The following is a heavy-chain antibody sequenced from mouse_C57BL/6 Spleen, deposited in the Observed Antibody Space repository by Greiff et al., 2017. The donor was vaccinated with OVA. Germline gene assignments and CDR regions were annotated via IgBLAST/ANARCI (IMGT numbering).Heavy chain of an antibody. Sequence: VQLKESGGGLVKPGGSLKLSCAASGFTFSSYAMSWVRQTPEKRLEWVATISDGGSYTYYPDNVKGRFTISRDNAKNNLYLQMSHLKSEDTAMYYCAREPYDYDLYWGQGTLVTVSA. CDR3: AREPYDYDLY. J-gene: IGHJ3*01. V-gene: IGHV5-4*01. D-gene: IGHD2-4*01. CDR2: ISDGGSYT. CDR1: GFTFSSYA.